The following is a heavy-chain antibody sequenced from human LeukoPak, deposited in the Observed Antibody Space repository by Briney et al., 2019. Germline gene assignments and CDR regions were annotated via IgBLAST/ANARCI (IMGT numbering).Heavy chain of an antibody. CDR2: INPNSGNT. Sequence: GASVKVSCKASGYTFTNYDINWVRQATGQGLEWLGWINPNSGNTGYAQKFQGRVTITRNTSISTAYMEVSSLRSEDTAVYYCARESSFSGADTYYYFMNVWGKGTTVTVSS. CDR1: GYTFTNYD. D-gene: IGHD2-15*01. V-gene: IGHV1-8*03. J-gene: IGHJ6*03. CDR3: ARESSFSGADTYYYFMNV.